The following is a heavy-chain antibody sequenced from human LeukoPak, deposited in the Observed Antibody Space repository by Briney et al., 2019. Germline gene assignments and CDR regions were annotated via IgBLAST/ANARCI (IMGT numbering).Heavy chain of an antibody. CDR1: GLTFSTSG. Sequence: GGPLRLSCTASGLTFSTSGFNWVRQAPGKGLEWVASICPTGSDRYHADSIKGRFTISRDNANNFLYLQMNSLRAEDTAVYYCATETNGRHYDYWGQGTLLTVSS. CDR2: ICPTGSDR. CDR3: ATETNGRHYDY. V-gene: IGHV3-21*06. D-gene: IGHD1-14*01. J-gene: IGHJ4*02.